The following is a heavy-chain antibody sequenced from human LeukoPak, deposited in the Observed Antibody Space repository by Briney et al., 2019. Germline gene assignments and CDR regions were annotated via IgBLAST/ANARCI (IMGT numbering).Heavy chain of an antibody. CDR3: ARDMYSISSARGDY. D-gene: IGHD4-11*01. J-gene: IGHJ4*02. CDR1: GLTFSDYW. V-gene: IGHV3-74*01. CDR2: INGDGSST. Sequence: GGSLRLSCAASGLTFSDYWMHWVRQAPGKGLVWVARINGDGSSTTYADSVRGRFTIPRDNAKNTLYLQMNSLRAEDTAVYYCARDMYSISSARGDYWGQGTLVTVSS.